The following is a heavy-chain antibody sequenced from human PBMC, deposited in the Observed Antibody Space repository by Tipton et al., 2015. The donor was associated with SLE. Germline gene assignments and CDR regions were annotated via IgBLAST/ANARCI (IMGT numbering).Heavy chain of an antibody. Sequence: PSLKSRLTISVDTSKNQFSLTLTSVTAADTAVYYCARGASGGYNWFDPWGQGTLVTVSS. J-gene: IGHJ5*02. D-gene: IGHD6-19*01. CDR3: ARGASGGYNWFDP. V-gene: IGHV4-59*09.